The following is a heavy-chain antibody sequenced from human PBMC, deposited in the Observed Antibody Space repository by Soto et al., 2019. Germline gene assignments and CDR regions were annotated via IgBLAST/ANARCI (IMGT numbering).Heavy chain of an antibody. CDR2: IIPLFGRA. V-gene: IGHV1-69*12. Sequence: QVQLVQSGAEVKKPGSSVKVSCKASGGTLSNYGFNWVRQAPGQGLEWMGAIIPLFGRANLAQKFQGRVTISADESTRTVYMELRSLTSEDTAMYCCTRAVGGLTWFGEDWAQGTLVTVSS. CDR3: TRAVGGLTWFGED. D-gene: IGHD3-10*01. J-gene: IGHJ4*02. CDR1: GGTLSNYG.